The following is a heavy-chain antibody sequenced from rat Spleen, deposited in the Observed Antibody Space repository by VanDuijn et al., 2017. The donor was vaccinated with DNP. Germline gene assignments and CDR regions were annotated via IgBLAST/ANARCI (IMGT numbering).Heavy chain of an antibody. CDR2: ISYDGSST. V-gene: IGHV5-7*01. CDR3: TRVGAYYFDY. CDR1: GFTFSNYY. Sequence: EVQLVESGGGLVQPGRSMKLSCAASGFTFSNYYMAWVRQAPTKGLEWVATISYDGSSTYYRDSVKGRFTMSRNNAKSTLYLQMDSLRSEDTATYYCTRVGAYYFDYWGQGVMVTVSS. J-gene: IGHJ2*01. D-gene: IGHD1-11*01.